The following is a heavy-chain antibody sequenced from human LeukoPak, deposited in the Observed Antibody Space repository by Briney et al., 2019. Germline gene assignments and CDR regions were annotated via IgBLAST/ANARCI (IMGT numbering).Heavy chain of an antibody. Sequence: PSETLSLTCGVSDDSIGSSSYYWSWIRQPPGKGLEWIGYIYYSGSTNYNPSLKSRVTISVDTSKNQFSLKLSSVTAADTAVYYCAIYYDFWRIFDPWGQGTLVTVSS. CDR3: AIYYDFWRIFDP. D-gene: IGHD3-3*01. CDR1: DDSIGSSSYY. V-gene: IGHV4-61*05. J-gene: IGHJ5*02. CDR2: IYYSGST.